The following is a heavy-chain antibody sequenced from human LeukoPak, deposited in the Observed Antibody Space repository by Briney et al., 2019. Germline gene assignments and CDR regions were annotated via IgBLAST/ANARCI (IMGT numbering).Heavy chain of an antibody. Sequence: PGGSLRLSCAASGFTVSSNYMSWVRQAPGKGLEWVSVIYSGGSTYYADSVKGRFTIPRDNSKNTLYRQMNSLRAEDTAVYYCARDRFPYCSSTSCYVYYGMDVWGRGTTVSVSS. D-gene: IGHD2-2*01. V-gene: IGHV3-53*01. CDR2: IYSGGST. CDR3: ARDRFPYCSSTSCYVYYGMDV. J-gene: IGHJ6*02. CDR1: GFTVSSNY.